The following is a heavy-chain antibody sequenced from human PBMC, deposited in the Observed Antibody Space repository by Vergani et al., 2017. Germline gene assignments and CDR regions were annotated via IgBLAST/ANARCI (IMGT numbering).Heavy chain of an antibody. D-gene: IGHD2-2*01. Sequence: VQLVESGGGVVQPGRSLRLSCAASGFTFSSYAMHWVRQAPGKGLEWVSGISWNSGSIGYADSVKGRFTISRDNAKNSLYLQMNSLRAEDTALYYCAKATIVVVPAAPGAGAFDIWGQGTMVTVSS. J-gene: IGHJ3*02. CDR3: AKATIVVVPAAPGAGAFDI. CDR1: GFTFSSYA. CDR2: ISWNSGSI. V-gene: IGHV3-9*01.